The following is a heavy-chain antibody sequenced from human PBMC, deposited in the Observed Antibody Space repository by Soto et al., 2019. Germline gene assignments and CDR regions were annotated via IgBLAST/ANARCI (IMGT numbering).Heavy chain of an antibody. D-gene: IGHD3-22*01. CDR1: GLTFSSYG. CDR3: ARAGYDSSGYYFYAMDV. Sequence: GGSLRLSCAASGLTFSSYGMHWVRQATGEGLEWVSAIGTAGDPYYSGSVKGRFTISRGNAENSVYLQMNSLRAGDTAVYYCARAGYDSSGYYFYAMDVWGPGTTVTVSS. J-gene: IGHJ6*02. CDR2: IGTAGDP. V-gene: IGHV3-13*05.